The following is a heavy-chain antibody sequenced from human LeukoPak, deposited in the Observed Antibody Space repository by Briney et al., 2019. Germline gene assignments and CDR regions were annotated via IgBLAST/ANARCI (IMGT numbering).Heavy chain of an antibody. Sequence: MSGGSLRLSCAASGFTFSSYSMNWVRQAPGKGLEWASSISSSSSYIYYADSVKGRFTISRDNAKNSLYLQMKSLRVEDTAVYYCARDEAETAVVNNWFDPWGQGTLVTVSS. CDR1: GFTFSSYS. CDR3: ARDEAETAVVNNWFDP. V-gene: IGHV3-21*01. CDR2: ISSSSSYI. J-gene: IGHJ5*02. D-gene: IGHD5-18*01.